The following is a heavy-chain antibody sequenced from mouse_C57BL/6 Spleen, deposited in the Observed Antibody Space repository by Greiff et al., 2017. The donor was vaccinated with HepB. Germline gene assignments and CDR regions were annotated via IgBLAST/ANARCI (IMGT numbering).Heavy chain of an antibody. CDR3: ARDKLRYGRYFDV. D-gene: IGHD1-1*01. V-gene: IGHV3-6*01. CDR1: GYSITSGYY. Sequence: VQLQQSGPGLVKPSQSLSLTCSVTGYSITSGYYWNWIRQFPGNKLEWMGYISYDGSNNYNPSLKNRISITRDTSKNQFFLKLNSVTTEDTATYYCARDKLRYGRYFDVWGTGTTVTVSS. J-gene: IGHJ1*03. CDR2: ISYDGSN.